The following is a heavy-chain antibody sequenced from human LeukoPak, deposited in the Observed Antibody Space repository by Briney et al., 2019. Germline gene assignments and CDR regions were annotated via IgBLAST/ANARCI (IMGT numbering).Heavy chain of an antibody. CDR2: IYYSGST. V-gene: IGHV4-31*03. CDR1: GGSISSGGYY. CDR3: ARLSRTSIAARRAFDY. J-gene: IGHJ4*02. Sequence: SETLSLTCTVSGGSISSGGYYWSWIRQHPGKGLEWIGYIYYSGSTYYNPSLKSRVTISVDTSKNQFSLKLSSVTAADTAVYYCARLSRTSIAARRAFDYWGQGTLVTVSS. D-gene: IGHD6-6*01.